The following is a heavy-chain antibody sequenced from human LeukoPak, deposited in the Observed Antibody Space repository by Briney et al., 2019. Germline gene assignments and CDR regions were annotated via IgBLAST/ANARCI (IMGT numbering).Heavy chain of an antibody. CDR1: GYTFSNYG. CDR2: ISAYNGNT. V-gene: IGHV1-18*01. D-gene: IGHD3-3*01. Sequence: ASVKVSCKASGYTFSNYGISWVRQAPGQGLEWMGWISAYNGNTNYAQKLQGRVTMTTDTSTSTAYMELRSLRSDDTAVYYCARDHGAVLRFLEWLARFDCWGQGTLVTVSS. J-gene: IGHJ4*02. CDR3: ARDHGAVLRFLEWLARFDC.